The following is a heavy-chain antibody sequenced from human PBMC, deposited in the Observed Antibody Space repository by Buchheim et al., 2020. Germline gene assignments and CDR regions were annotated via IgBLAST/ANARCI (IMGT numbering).Heavy chain of an antibody. J-gene: IGHJ4*02. D-gene: IGHD1-26*01. CDR1: GGSISSYY. V-gene: IGHV4-4*07. CDR2: IYTSGST. CDR3: ASSVRGELFDY. Sequence: QVQLQESGPGLVKPSETLSLTCTVSGGSISSYYWSWIRQPAGKGLDGIGRIYTSGSTNYNPSLKSRVTMSVDTAKNQFSLKLSSVTAADTAVYYCASSVRGELFDYWGQGTL.